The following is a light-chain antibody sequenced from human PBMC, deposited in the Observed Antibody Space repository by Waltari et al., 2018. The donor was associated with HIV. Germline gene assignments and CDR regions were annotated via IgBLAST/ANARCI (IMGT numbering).Light chain of an antibody. V-gene: IGLV1-40*01. CDR2: DDH. Sequence: QSVLTQPPSVSGAPGQRVTISCTGNNSNIGAGYDVQWYQQRPGTAPRFFIADDHRRPSRVPDRVSVAGSGTSASLAITGLRAEDGADYTCESCGKDPSGLVFGGGTKLTVL. CDR3: ESCGKDPSGLV. J-gene: IGLJ2*01. CDR1: NSNIGAGYD.